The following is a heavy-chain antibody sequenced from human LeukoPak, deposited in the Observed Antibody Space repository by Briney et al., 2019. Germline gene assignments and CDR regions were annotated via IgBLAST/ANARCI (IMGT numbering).Heavy chain of an antibody. Sequence: GGSLRLSCAASGFTFSSYAMSWVRQAPGKGLEWVSAISGSGGSTYYADSVKGRSTISRDNSKNTLYLQMNSLRAEDTAVYYCAKAYDFWSGPPGDYWGQGTLVTVSS. D-gene: IGHD3-3*01. J-gene: IGHJ4*02. CDR2: ISGSGGST. V-gene: IGHV3-23*01. CDR3: AKAYDFWSGPPGDY. CDR1: GFTFSSYA.